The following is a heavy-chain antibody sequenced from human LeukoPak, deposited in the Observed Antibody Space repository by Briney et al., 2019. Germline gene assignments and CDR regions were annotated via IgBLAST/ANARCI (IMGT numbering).Heavy chain of an antibody. V-gene: IGHV3-66*01. CDR2: IYSGGST. Sequence: GGSLRLSCAASGFTVSSNYMSWVRQAPGKGLEWVSVIYSGGSTYYADSVKGRFTISRDNYKNTLYLQMNSLRAEDTAVYYCARGDYGSGLFDYWGQGTLVTVSS. D-gene: IGHD3-10*01. J-gene: IGHJ4*02. CDR1: GFTVSSNY. CDR3: ARGDYGSGLFDY.